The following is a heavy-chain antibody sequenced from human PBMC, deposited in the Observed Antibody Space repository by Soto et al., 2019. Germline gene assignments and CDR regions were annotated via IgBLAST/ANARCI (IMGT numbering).Heavy chain of an antibody. CDR2: ISYDGSNK. V-gene: IGHV3-30-3*01. CDR3: ARGAVVPAALLYGMDV. Sequence: QVQLVESGGGVVQPRRSLRLSCAASGFTFSSYAMHWVRQAPGKGLEWVAVISYDGSNKYYADSVKGRFTISRDNSKNTLYLQMNSLRAEDTAVYYCARGAVVPAALLYGMDVWGQGTTVTVSS. J-gene: IGHJ6*02. CDR1: GFTFSSYA. D-gene: IGHD2-2*01.